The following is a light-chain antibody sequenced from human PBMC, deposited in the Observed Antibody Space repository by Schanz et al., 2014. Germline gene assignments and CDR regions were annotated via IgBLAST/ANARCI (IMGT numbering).Light chain of an antibody. V-gene: IGLV2-14*01. CDR1: SSDVGGYNY. Sequence: QSVLTQPPSASGSPGQSVTISCTGTSSDVGGYNYVSWYQQHPGKAPKLMIYEVSKRPSGVSNRFSGSKSGNTASLTISGLQAEDEADYYCSSFTSTNTWVFGGGTKLTVL. CDR2: EVS. J-gene: IGLJ3*02. CDR3: SSFTSTNTWV.